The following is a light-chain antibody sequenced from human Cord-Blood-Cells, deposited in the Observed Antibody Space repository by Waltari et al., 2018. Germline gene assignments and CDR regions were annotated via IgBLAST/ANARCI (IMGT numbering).Light chain of an antibody. CDR3: CSYGV. J-gene: IGLJ1*01. CDR1: SSDVGSYNL. V-gene: IGLV2-23*01. Sequence: QSALTQPASVSGSPGQSITISCTGTSSDVGSYNLVSWYQQHPGKAPKLMIYEGSKRPSAVSNRFSGSKSGNTASLTISGLQAEDEADYYCCSYGVFGTGTKVTVL. CDR2: EGS.